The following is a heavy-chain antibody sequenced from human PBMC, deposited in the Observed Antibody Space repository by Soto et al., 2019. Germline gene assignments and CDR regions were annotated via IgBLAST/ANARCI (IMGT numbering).Heavy chain of an antibody. Sequence: EVQLLESGGGLVQPGGSLRLSCAASGFTFNAYAMTWVRQAPGKGLEWVSAIGGSGGNRYYAASVKGRFTISRDNSKDTESRQSPRWRFGAAAVYLWERVTSAYITPVDHWGQGTLVPASS. D-gene: IGHD2-21*02. CDR1: GFTFNAYA. CDR3: ERVTSAYITPVDH. CDR2: IGGSGGNR. V-gene: IGHV3-23*01. J-gene: IGHJ4*02.